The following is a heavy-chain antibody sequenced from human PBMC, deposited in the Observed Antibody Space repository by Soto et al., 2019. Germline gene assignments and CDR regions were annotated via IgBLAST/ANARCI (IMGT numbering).Heavy chain of an antibody. D-gene: IGHD3-22*01. CDR1: GYTFTGYY. CDR2: INPNSGDT. Sequence: ASVKVSCKASGYTFTGYYMHWVRQAPGQGLEWMGWINPNSGDTNYAQKFQGRVTMTRDTSISTAYMELSRLRSDDTAVYYCARDDGLEYYYDSSGYYAYWGQGTLVTVSS. CDR3: ARDDGLEYYYDSSGYYAY. V-gene: IGHV1-2*02. J-gene: IGHJ4*02.